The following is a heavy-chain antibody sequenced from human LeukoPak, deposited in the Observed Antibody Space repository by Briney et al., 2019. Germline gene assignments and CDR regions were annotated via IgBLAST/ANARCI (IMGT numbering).Heavy chain of an antibody. D-gene: IGHD1-26*01. CDR2: ISYSGST. Sequence: SETLSLTCTVSGGSVSSGNYYWSWIRQPPGRGLEWIGYISYSGSTNYNPSLKSRVTISVDTSKNQFSLRLTSVTAADTAVYYCASNLSGSYYNWFDPWGQGTLVTVSS. CDR1: GGSVSSGNYY. CDR3: ASNLSGSYYNWFDP. V-gene: IGHV4-61*01. J-gene: IGHJ5*02.